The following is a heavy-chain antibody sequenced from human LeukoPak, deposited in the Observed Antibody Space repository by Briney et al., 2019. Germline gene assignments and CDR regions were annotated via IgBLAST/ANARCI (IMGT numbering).Heavy chain of an antibody. CDR1: GFTFSSYS. D-gene: IGHD4-17*01. J-gene: IGHJ4*02. V-gene: IGHV3-23*01. Sequence: GGSLRLSCAASGFTFSSYSMNWVRQAPGKGLEWVSAISGSGGSTYYADSVKGRFTISRDNSKNTLYLQMNSLRAEDTAVYYCAKSLVYGDYVGSYFDYWGQGTLVTVSS. CDR2: ISGSGGST. CDR3: AKSLVYGDYVGSYFDY.